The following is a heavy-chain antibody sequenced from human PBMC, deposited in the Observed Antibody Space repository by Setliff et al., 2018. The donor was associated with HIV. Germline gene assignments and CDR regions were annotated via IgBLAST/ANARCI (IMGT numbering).Heavy chain of an antibody. V-gene: IGHV4-61*02. CDR2: IYTSEST. D-gene: IGHD3-22*01. J-gene: IGHJ3*02. CDR1: GVSISNSSYY. CDR3: ASSDANYYDSSGYPGAFDI. Sequence: PSKALSLTCTVSGVSISNSSYYWSWIRQPAWKGLEWNGRIYTSESTNYNPSLKSRVTISVDTSKNQFSLKLSSVTAADTAVYYCASSDANYYDSSGYPGAFDIWGQGTMVTVSS.